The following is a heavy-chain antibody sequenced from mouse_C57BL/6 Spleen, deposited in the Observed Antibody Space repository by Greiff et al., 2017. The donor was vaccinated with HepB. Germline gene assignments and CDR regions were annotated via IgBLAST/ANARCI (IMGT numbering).Heavy chain of an antibody. V-gene: IGHV5-6*01. J-gene: IGHJ2*01. CDR2: ISSGGSYT. CDR3: ARHDNDYDYGTDY. Sequence: EVMLVESGGDLVKPGGSLKLSCAASGFTFSSYGMSWVRQTPDKRLEWVATISSGGSYTYYPDSVKGRFTISRDNAKNTLYLQMSSLKSEDTAMYYCARHDNDYDYGTDYWGQGTTLTVSS. D-gene: IGHD2-4*01. CDR1: GFTFSSYG.